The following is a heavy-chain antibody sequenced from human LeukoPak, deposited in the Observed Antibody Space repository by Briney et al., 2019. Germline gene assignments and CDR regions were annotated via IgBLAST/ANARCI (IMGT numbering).Heavy chain of an antibody. D-gene: IGHD5-18*01. Sequence: ASVKVSCKASGYTFTGYYMHWVRQAPGQGLEWMGWINPNSGGTNYAQKFQGRVTTTRDTSISTAYMELSRLRSNDTAVYYCARGRGYRFYYYYMDVWGKGTTVTISS. J-gene: IGHJ6*03. CDR2: INPNSGGT. CDR3: ARGRGYRFYYYYMDV. V-gene: IGHV1-2*02. CDR1: GYTFTGYY.